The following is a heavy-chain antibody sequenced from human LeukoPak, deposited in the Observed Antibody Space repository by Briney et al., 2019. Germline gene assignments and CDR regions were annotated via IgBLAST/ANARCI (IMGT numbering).Heavy chain of an antibody. J-gene: IGHJ4*02. V-gene: IGHV3-7*01. Sequence: GGSLRLSCAGSGFTFSDFWMTWVRQTPGKGLEWVANIKEDGTEKNLVDSVKGRFTISRDNSKNTLYLQMNSLKVEDTAVYYCVRDQAYYWGQGTLVTVSS. CDR1: GFTFSDFW. CDR2: IKEDGTEK. D-gene: IGHD2-2*01. CDR3: VRDQAYY.